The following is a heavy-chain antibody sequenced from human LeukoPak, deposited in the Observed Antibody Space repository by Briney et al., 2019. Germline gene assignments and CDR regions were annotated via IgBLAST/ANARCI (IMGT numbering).Heavy chain of an antibody. J-gene: IGHJ4*02. CDR2: IRSKVYGETT. D-gene: IGHD6-6*01. CDR1: GFTFGDNA. Sequence: GGSLRLSCTASGFTFGDNAMSWARQAPGQGLEWIGLIRSKVYGETTEYAASVKGRFTVSRDDSNSLAYLQMNSLQTEDTAVYYCTRLVPYLDSWGQGTLVTVSS. V-gene: IGHV3-49*04. CDR3: TRLVPYLDS.